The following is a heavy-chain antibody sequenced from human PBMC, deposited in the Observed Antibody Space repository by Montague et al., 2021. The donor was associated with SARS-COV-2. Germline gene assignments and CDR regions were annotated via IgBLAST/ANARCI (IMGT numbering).Heavy chain of an antibody. CDR1: GGSVTSTTYY. CDR2: IYSSGGT. J-gene: IGHJ2*01. D-gene: IGHD6-25*01. V-gene: IGHV4-31*03. Sequence: TRSLTCTVSGGSVTSTTYYWSWFRQRPGRGLEWVGFIYSSGGTAYSPSLENRLTMSIDTSKNQFSLRLTSATAADTAVYYCAKGSGYPWGRGTRVAVSS. CDR3: AKGSGYP.